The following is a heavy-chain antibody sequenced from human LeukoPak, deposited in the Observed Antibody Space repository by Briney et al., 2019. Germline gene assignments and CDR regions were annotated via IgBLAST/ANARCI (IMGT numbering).Heavy chain of an antibody. Sequence: KPSETLSLTCTVSGGSISSYYWSWIRHPPGKGLEWIGYIYYSGSTNYNPSLKSRITISVDKSKNQFSLKLSSVTAADTAVYYCARGAGGNWFDPWGQGTLVTVSS. J-gene: IGHJ5*02. V-gene: IGHV4-59*01. D-gene: IGHD3-10*01. CDR2: IYYSGST. CDR1: GGSISSYY. CDR3: ARGAGGNWFDP.